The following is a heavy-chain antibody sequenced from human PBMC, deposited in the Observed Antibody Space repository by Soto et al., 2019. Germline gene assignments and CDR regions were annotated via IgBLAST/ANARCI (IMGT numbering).Heavy chain of an antibody. CDR3: ARDIGFDYVN. D-gene: IGHD3-16*01. CDR2: IKDDGSEI. Sequence: GGSLRLSCAASGFTFSSYSMNWVRQAPGKGLEWVASIKDDGSEIYYLQSVRGRFTISRDSAGNALHLAMNYLSAEDTGVYFCARDIGFDYVNWGQGTLVTVSS. J-gene: IGHJ4*02. CDR1: GFTFSSYS. V-gene: IGHV3-7*01.